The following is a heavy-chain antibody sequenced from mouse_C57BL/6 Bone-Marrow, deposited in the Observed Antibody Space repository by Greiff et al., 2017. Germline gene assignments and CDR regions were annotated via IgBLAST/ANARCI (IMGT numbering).Heavy chain of an antibody. Sequence: QVQLQQPGAELVKPGASVKMSCKASGYTFTSYWITWVKQRPGQGLEWIGDIYPGSGSTNYNEKFKSKATLTVDTSSSPAYMQLSSLTSEDSAVYYCARGTAFYAMDYWGQGTSVTVSS. CDR1: GYTFTSYW. CDR3: ARGTAFYAMDY. V-gene: IGHV1-55*01. CDR2: IYPGSGST. D-gene: IGHD3-3*01. J-gene: IGHJ4*01.